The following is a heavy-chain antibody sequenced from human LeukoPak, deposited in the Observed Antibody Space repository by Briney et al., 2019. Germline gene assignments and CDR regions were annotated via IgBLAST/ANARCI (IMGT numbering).Heavy chain of an antibody. Sequence: SETLSLTCAVYGGSFSGYYWSWIRQPPGKGLEWIGEINHSGSTNYNPSLKSRVTISVDTSKNQFSLKLSSVTAADTAVYYCARGRRGDIVVVPAAPDFDYWGQGTLVTVSS. D-gene: IGHD2-2*01. J-gene: IGHJ4*02. CDR2: INHSGST. CDR3: ARGRRGDIVVVPAAPDFDY. V-gene: IGHV4-34*01. CDR1: GGSFSGYY.